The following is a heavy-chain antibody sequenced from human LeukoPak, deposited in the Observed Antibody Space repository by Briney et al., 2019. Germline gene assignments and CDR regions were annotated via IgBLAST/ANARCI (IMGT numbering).Heavy chain of an antibody. CDR1: GFTFSSYG. V-gene: IGHV3-23*01. D-gene: IGHD2-2*01. Sequence: GGTLRLSCAASGFTFSSYGMRWVRQAPGKGLEWVSAISGSGGSTYYADSVKGRFTISRDNSKNTLYLQMHGLRAEDPAVYYCAKESLRVVPSATFDYWGQGTLVTVSS. CDR3: AKESLRVVPSATFDY. J-gene: IGHJ4*02. CDR2: ISGSGGST.